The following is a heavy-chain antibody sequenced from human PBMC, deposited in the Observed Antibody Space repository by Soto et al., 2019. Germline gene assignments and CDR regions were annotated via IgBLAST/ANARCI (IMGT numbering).Heavy chain of an antibody. CDR2: ISYDGSNK. D-gene: IGHD6-19*01. Sequence: QVQLVESGGGVVQPGRSLRLSCAASGFTFSSYAMHWVRQAPGKGLEWVAVISYDGSNKYYADSVQGRFTISRDNSKNTPYLQMNSLRAEDTAVYYCARASNGWYYDYWGQGTLVIVSS. J-gene: IGHJ4*02. CDR3: ARASNGWYYDY. CDR1: GFTFSSYA. V-gene: IGHV3-30-3*01.